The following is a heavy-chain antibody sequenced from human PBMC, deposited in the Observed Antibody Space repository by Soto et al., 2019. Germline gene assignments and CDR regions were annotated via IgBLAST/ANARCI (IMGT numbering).Heavy chain of an antibody. CDR1: GFTFSGFG. CDR2: ISCDGSNK. D-gene: IGHD6-19*01. V-gene: IGHV3-30*18. J-gene: IGHJ1*01. Sequence: PGGSLRLSCAASGFTFSGFGMHWVRQAPGKGLKWVAVISCDGSNKFYSDSVKGRFTISRDNSKNTLYLQMNSLRAEDSAVYYCAKDSSGWAPYWGPGTLVTVSS. CDR3: AKDSSGWAPY.